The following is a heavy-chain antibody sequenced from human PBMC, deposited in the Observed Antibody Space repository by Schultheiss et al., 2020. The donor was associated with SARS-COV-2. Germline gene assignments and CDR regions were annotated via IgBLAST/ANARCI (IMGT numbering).Heavy chain of an antibody. J-gene: IGHJ4*02. CDR3: AKGRRGQWLYLDY. CDR1: GFTVSSNY. Sequence: GGSLRLSCAASGFTVSSNYMSWVRQAPGKGLEWVSAISGSGGSTYYADSVKGRFTISRDNSKNTLYLQMNSLRAEDTAVYYCAKGRRGQWLYLDYWGQGTLVTVSS. V-gene: IGHV3-23*01. D-gene: IGHD6-19*01. CDR2: ISGSGGST.